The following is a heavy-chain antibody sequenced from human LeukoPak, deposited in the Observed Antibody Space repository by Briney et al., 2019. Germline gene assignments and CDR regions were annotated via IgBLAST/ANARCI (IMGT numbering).Heavy chain of an antibody. CDR2: IIPIFGTA. D-gene: IGHD3-22*01. V-gene: IGHV1-69*13. CDR1: GGTFSSYA. Sequence: ASVKVSCKASGGTFSSYAISWVRQAPGQGLEWMGGIIPIFGTANYAQKFQGRVTITADESTSTAYMELSSLRSEDTAVYYCARVVVITNWFDPWGQGTLVTVSS. J-gene: IGHJ5*02. CDR3: ARVVVITNWFDP.